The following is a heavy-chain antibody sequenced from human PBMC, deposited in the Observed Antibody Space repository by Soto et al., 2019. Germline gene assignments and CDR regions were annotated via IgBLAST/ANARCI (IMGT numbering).Heavy chain of an antibody. CDR2: IDPSDSYT. J-gene: IGHJ6*02. D-gene: IGHD3-10*01. V-gene: IGHV5-10-1*01. Sequence: PGESLKISCKGSGYSFTSYWISWVRQMPGKGLEWMGRIDPSDSYTNYSPSFQGHVTISADKSISTAYLQWSSLKASDTAMYYCARHYGITMVRGVIKPYYYYGMDVWGQGTTVTVSS. CDR1: GYSFTSYW. CDR3: ARHYGITMVRGVIKPYYYYGMDV.